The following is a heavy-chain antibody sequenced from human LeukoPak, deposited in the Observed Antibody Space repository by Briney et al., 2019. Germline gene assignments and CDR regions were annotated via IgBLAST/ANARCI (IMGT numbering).Heavy chain of an antibody. CDR3: ATGVDTAMVQFDY. D-gene: IGHD5-18*01. Sequence: SQTLSLTCTVSGGSISSGDYYWSWIRQPPGKGLKWIGYIYYSGSTYYNPSLKSRVTISVDTSKNQFSLKLSSVTAADTAVYYCATGVDTAMVQFDYWGQGTLVTVSS. J-gene: IGHJ4*02. CDR2: IYYSGST. CDR1: GGSISSGDYY. V-gene: IGHV4-30-4*01.